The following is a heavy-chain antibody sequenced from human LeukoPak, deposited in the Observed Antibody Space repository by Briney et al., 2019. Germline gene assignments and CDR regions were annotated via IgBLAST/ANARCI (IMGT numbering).Heavy chain of an antibody. D-gene: IGHD2-15*01. Sequence: SETLSLTCTVSGGSIISSDYHWGWVRQPPGKGLEWIGTISYSGNTDYNPSLRSRVTISVDTSNNQFSLRLGSVTAADTAIYHCARHCCSAPSKRVFDIWGQGTMVTVSS. V-gene: IGHV4-39*01. CDR3: ARHCCSAPSKRVFDI. J-gene: IGHJ3*02. CDR1: GGSIISSDYH. CDR2: ISYSGNT.